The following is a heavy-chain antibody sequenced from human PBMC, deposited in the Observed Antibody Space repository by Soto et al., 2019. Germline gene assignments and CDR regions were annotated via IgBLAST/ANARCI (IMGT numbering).Heavy chain of an antibody. V-gene: IGHV3-33*01. CDR1: GFIFSNFG. J-gene: IGHJ6*02. CDR2: VWYDGSNG. CDR3: ARDPRTARASAMDV. Sequence: LRFSCTASGFIFSNFGMHWVRQAPGKGLEWVAGVWYDGSNGVSAESVKGRFTISRDNSKNTLYLQMTSLRAEDTAVYYCARDPRTARASAMDVWGQGTTVTVSS. D-gene: IGHD6-6*01.